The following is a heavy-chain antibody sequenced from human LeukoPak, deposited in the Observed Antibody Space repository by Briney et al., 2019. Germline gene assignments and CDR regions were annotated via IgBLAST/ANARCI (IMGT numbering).Heavy chain of an antibody. D-gene: IGHD5-24*01. CDR1: GFTFTSYA. Sequence: GGSLRLSCATSGFTFTSYALGWVRKAPGKGLEWVSLISGSGGSRYYGDSVKGRFTISRDNAKNLVYLEMNSLRAGDTAVYYCAKGGEDSGYNSHFDYWGQGTLVIVSS. CDR3: AKGGEDSGYNSHFDY. V-gene: IGHV3-23*01. J-gene: IGHJ4*02. CDR2: ISGSGGSR.